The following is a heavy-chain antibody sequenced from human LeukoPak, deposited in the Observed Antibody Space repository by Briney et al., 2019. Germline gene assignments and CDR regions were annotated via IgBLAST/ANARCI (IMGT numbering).Heavy chain of an antibody. CDR1: GNSFGDYY. Sequence: PSETLSLTCTVSGNSFGDYYWSWIRQPPGKGLEWIGYIYYSGSTNYNPSLKSRVTISVDTSKSQFSLKLSSVTAADTAVYYCAREGGSYYPHYYFDYWGQGTLVTVSS. CDR2: IYYSGST. CDR3: AREGGSYYPHYYFDY. J-gene: IGHJ4*02. V-gene: IGHV4-59*01. D-gene: IGHD1-26*01.